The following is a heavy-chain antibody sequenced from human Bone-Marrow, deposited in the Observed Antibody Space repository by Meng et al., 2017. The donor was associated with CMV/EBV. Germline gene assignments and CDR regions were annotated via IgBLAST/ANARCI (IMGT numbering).Heavy chain of an antibody. J-gene: IGHJ5*02. V-gene: IGHV4-34*01. CDR3: ATVGLGMNWFDP. CDR1: GGSFSGYY. CDR2: INHSGNT. Sequence: QVLLQQWGAGLLNASEALSLTCAVYGGSFSGYYWNWIRQPPGKGLEWIAEINHSGNTNYNPSLKSRVTISVDTSKNQFSLKLSSVTAADTAVYYCATVGLGMNWFDPWGQGTLVTVSS.